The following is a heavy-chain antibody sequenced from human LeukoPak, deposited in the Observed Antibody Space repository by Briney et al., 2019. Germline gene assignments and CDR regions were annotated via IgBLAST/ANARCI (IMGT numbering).Heavy chain of an antibody. V-gene: IGHV3-23*01. CDR2: ISGSGGST. D-gene: IGHD2-2*01. CDR1: GFTFSSYA. Sequence: GGSLRLSCAASGFTFSSYAMSWVRRAPGKGLEWVSAISGSGGSTYYADSVKGRFTISRDNSKNTLYLQMNSLRAEDAAVYYCAKNPIVVVPAAGFYYFDYWGQGTLVTVSS. J-gene: IGHJ4*02. CDR3: AKNPIVVVPAAGFYYFDY.